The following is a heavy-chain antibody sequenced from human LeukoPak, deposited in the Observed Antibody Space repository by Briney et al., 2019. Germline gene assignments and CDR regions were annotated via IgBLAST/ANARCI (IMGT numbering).Heavy chain of an antibody. J-gene: IGHJ4*02. V-gene: IGHV6-1*01. Sequence: SQTLSLTCAISGDSVSSNSAAWNWIRQSPSRGLEWLGRTYYRSEWYNDYAVSVKSRITINPDTSKNQFSLKLSSVTAADTAVYYCAIGWDDTAMVFDYWGQGTLVTVSS. CDR2: TYYRSEWYN. D-gene: IGHD5-18*01. CDR1: GDSVSSNSAA. CDR3: AIGWDDTAMVFDY.